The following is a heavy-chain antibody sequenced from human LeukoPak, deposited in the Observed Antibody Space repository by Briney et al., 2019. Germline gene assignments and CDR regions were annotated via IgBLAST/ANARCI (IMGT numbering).Heavy chain of an antibody. Sequence: GASVKVSCKASGYTFTSHYMHWVRQAPGQGLEWMGIINPSGGSTSYAQKFQGRVTMTRDTSTSTVYMELSSLRSEDTAVYYCARDLADEGYSGSPGHDYWGQGTLVTVSS. V-gene: IGHV1-46*01. CDR2: INPSGGST. CDR3: ARDLADEGYSGSPGHDY. D-gene: IGHD1-26*01. CDR1: GYTFTSHY. J-gene: IGHJ4*02.